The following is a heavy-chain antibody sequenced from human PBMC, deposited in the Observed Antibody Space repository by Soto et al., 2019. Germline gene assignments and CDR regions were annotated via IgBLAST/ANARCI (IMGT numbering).Heavy chain of an antibody. Sequence: QVQLQESGPGLVKPSETLSLTCTVSGGSISSYYWSWIRQPPGKGLEWIGYIYYSGSTNYNPSLKCRVTISVDTSKHPFSLKLSSVPAADTAVYYCARAAVYYYDSSGYYGRYYGMDVWGQGTTVTVSS. CDR2: IYYSGST. D-gene: IGHD3-22*01. J-gene: IGHJ6*02. CDR1: GGSISSYY. V-gene: IGHV4-59*01. CDR3: ARAAVYYYDSSGYYGRYYGMDV.